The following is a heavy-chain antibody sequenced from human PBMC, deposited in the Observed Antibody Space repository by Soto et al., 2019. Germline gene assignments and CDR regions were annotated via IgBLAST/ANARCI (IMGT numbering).Heavy chain of an antibody. CDR2: IYPGDSDT. Sequence: GESQKSSCTGSGFSFTTYWMAWVRQIHGKGLEWMGIIYPGDSDTRYSPSFQGQVTISADKSISTAYLQWSSLKASDTAMYYCARHSRDYGGPPPHYYYGMDVWGQGTTVTVSS. V-gene: IGHV5-51*01. D-gene: IGHD4-17*01. CDR3: ARHSRDYGGPPPHYYYGMDV. J-gene: IGHJ6*02. CDR1: GFSFTTYW.